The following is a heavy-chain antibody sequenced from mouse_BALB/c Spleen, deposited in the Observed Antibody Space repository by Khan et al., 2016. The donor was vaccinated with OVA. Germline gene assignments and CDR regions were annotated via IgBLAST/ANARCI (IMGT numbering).Heavy chain of an antibody. CDR3: ARGNYYGSTSWFGY. Sequence: QVQLKESGAELMKPGASVKISCKATGYTFSSYWIEWVKQRPGHGLEWIGEILPGSNSTNYNERFKGKATITADTSSNTAYMQLSSLTSEDSAIDDCARGNYYGSTSWFGYWGQGTLVTVSA. D-gene: IGHD1-1*01. CDR1: GYTFSSYW. J-gene: IGHJ3*01. CDR2: ILPGSNST. V-gene: IGHV1-9*01.